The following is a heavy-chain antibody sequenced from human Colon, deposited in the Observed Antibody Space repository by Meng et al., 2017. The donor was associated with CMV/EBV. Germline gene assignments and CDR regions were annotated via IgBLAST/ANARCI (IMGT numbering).Heavy chain of an antibody. CDR2: INPSSGAT. CDR1: GYTFSGYH. D-gene: IGHD1-26*01. CDR3: ARDPSGSRVPFDY. Sequence: QLVESGGVVKKPGASVHVSCKTSGYTFSGYHMRWVRQPPGQGLEWMGWINPSSGATDYAQKFQGMFTMTRDTSINIVYMELSSLGSDDTAVYYCARDPSGSRVPFDYWGQGSLVTASS. J-gene: IGHJ4*02. V-gene: IGHV1-2*02.